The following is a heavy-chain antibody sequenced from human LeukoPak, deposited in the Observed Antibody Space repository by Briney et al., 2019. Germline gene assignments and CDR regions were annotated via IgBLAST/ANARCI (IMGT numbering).Heavy chain of an antibody. CDR2: IYYSGST. D-gene: IGHD3-22*01. CDR3: ARAVGYYDSSGYFRVSYFFDY. CDR1: GFTFSSYA. Sequence: PGGSLRLSCAASGFTFSSYAMSWIRQPPGKGLEWIGSIYYSGSTYYNPSLKSRVTISVDTSKNQFSLKLSSVTAADTAVYYCARAVGYYDSSGYFRVSYFFDYWGQGTLVTVSS. J-gene: IGHJ4*02. V-gene: IGHV4-39*07.